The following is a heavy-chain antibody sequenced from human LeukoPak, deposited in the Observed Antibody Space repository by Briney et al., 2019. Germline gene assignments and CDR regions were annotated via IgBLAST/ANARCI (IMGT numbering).Heavy chain of an antibody. CDR3: ATERVGYCYGHSCYGLDV. D-gene: IGHD2-15*01. CDR2: FDPEEAET. CDR1: GYTLAELS. J-gene: IGHJ6*04. V-gene: IGHV1-24*01. Sequence: ASVKVSCKVSGYTLAELSIHWVRQAPGKGLEWMGGFDPEEAETTYAQKLEGRLSMTEDTSTGTAFMELSSLKSEDTAIYYCATERVGYCYGHSCYGLDVWGKGTTVIVSS.